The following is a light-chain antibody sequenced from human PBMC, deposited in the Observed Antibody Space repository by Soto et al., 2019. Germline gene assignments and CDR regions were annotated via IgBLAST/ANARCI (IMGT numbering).Light chain of an antibody. V-gene: IGLV2-14*03. CDR3: SSYTSGSTLVV. Sequence: QSVLTQPASVSGSPGQSITISCTGTSSDVGGYNYVSWYQQHPGKAPKLMIYDVINRPSGVSNRFSGSKSGNTASLTISGLQAEDEADYYCSSYTSGSTLVVFGGGTKVTVL. CDR2: DVI. J-gene: IGLJ2*01. CDR1: SSDVGGYNY.